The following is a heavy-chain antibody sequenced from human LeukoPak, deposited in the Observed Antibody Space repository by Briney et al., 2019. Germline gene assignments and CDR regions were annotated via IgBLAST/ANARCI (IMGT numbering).Heavy chain of an antibody. CDR1: GFTFSDYD. J-gene: IGHJ3*02. CDR3: TRDKMVLSTSDAFEI. Sequence: PGGSLRLSHAASGFTFSDYDMHWVRQPPGKGLEWVAVIWYHGSNKFYADSVKGRFTISRDNSENTLYLQMNSLRAEDTAVYYCTRDKMVLSTSDAFEIWGQGQVITVSS. V-gene: IGHV3-33*01. D-gene: IGHD3-16*01. CDR2: IWYHGSNK.